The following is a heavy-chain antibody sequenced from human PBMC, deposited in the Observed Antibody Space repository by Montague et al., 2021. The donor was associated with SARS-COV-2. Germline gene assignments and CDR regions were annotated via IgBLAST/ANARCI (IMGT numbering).Heavy chain of an antibody. Sequence: SETLSLTCTVSGGSVIKETFYWGWIRQAPGKGLEWIAYIYDRETTNNNPSFWSRVSMSSDTSKNQFSLTLTSVTPADTAVYYCARAANIVSGLYNHPFEYWGQGILVTVSS. J-gene: IGHJ4*01. CDR3: ARAANIVSGLYNHPFEY. CDR1: GGSVIKETFY. V-gene: IGHV4-61*01. D-gene: IGHD2-21*01. CDR2: IYDRETT.